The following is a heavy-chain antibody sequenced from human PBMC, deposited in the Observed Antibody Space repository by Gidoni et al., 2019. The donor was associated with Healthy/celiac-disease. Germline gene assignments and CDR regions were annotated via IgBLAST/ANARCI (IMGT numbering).Heavy chain of an antibody. CDR1: GFSLSNARMV. J-gene: IGHJ5*02. D-gene: IGHD3-22*01. CDR3: AEYYYDSSGYYGWFDP. Sequence: QVTLKESGPVLVKPTETLTLTCTVSGFSLSNARMVVRWIRQPPGKALEWLAHIFSNDEKSYRTSLTRRLIIYKDTSKSQVVITMTNMDPVDTSTYYCAEYYYDSSGYYGWFDPWGQGTLVTVSS. V-gene: IGHV2-26*01. CDR2: IFSNDEK.